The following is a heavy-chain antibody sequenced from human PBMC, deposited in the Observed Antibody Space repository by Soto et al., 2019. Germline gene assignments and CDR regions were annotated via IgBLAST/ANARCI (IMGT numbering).Heavy chain of an antibody. J-gene: IGHJ3*02. Sequence: ASVKVSCKASGYTFTSYAMHWVRQAPGQRLEWMGWINASNGTAKYAQKFQGRVTMTRDTSTRTVYMQLSSLTSEDTAVYYCAPSGGIWTGSGDAFGIWGQGTMVTVSS. CDR3: APSGGIWTGSGDAFGI. CDR1: GYTFTSYA. V-gene: IGHV1-3*01. CDR2: INASNGTA. D-gene: IGHD2-15*01.